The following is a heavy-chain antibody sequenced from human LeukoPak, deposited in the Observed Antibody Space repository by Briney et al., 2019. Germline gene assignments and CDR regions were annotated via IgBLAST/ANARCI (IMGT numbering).Heavy chain of an antibody. Sequence: GGSLRLSCAASGFTFSSSAMHWVRQAPDKGLEWVAVISYDGSNKYYADSVKGRFTISRDNSKNTLYLQMNSLRSDDTAVYYCARAAVAATDYWGQGTLVTVSS. CDR2: ISYDGSNK. D-gene: IGHD6-19*01. CDR3: ARAAVAATDY. J-gene: IGHJ4*02. CDR1: GFTFSSSA. V-gene: IGHV3-30-3*01.